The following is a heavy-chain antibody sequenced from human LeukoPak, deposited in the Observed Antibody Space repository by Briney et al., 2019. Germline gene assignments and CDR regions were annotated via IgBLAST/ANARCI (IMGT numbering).Heavy chain of an antibody. J-gene: IGHJ5*02. CDR3: ARLGYCSSTSCYFET. V-gene: IGHV4-38-2*01. D-gene: IGHD2-2*01. Sequence: SETLSLTCAVSGYSISSAYYWGWIRQPPGKGLEWIASIHHSGSDDYNPSLKSRVTISTDTSKNQFSLNLRFMNAADTAVYYCARLGYCSSTSCYFETWGQGTPVTVSS. CDR1: GYSISSAYY. CDR2: IHHSGSD.